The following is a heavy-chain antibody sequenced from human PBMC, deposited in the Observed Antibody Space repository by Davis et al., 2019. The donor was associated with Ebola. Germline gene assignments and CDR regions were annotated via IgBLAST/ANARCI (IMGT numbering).Heavy chain of an antibody. CDR1: GDSVSTYY. CDR2: IYYSGST. D-gene: IGHD6-19*01. Sequence: PSETLSLTCTVSGDSVSTYYWSWIRQPPGKGLEWIGYIYYSGSTNYNPSLKSRVTISVDTSKNQFSLKLISVTAADTAVYYCARASSSGHFDYWGQGALVTVSS. V-gene: IGHV4-59*02. J-gene: IGHJ4*02. CDR3: ARASSSGHFDY.